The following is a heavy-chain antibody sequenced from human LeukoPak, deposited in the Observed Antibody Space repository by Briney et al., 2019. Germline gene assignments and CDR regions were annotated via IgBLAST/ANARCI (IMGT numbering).Heavy chain of an antibody. J-gene: IGHJ4*02. CDR1: GYSFTSYW. CDR3: ARRPPYYGLGSTGYDY. Sequence: RGESLKISCKGSGYSFTSYWIGWVRQMPGKGLEWMGIIYPGDSDTRYSPSFQGQVTISADKSISTAYLQWSSLKASDTAMYYCARRPPYYGLGSTGYDYWGQGTLVTVSS. V-gene: IGHV5-51*01. CDR2: IYPGDSDT. D-gene: IGHD3-10*01.